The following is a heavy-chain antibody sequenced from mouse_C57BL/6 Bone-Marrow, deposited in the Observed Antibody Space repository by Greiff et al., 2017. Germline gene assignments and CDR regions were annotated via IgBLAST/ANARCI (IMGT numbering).Heavy chain of an antibody. D-gene: IGHD2-3*01. V-gene: IGHV14-4*01. Sequence: EVQLQQSGAELVRPGASVKLSCTASGFNIKDDYIHWVKQRPEQGLEWIGWIDPEIGDTEYASKFQGTATITSDTSANTAYLQLSSLTSEDTAVYYCSSVDGHYFDFWGQGTPLTVAS. J-gene: IGHJ2*01. CDR3: SSVDGHYFDF. CDR1: GFNIKDDY. CDR2: IDPEIGDT.